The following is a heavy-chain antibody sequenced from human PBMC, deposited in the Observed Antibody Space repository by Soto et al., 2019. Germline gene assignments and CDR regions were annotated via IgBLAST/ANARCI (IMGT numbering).Heavy chain of an antibody. CDR1: GGSVSSGSYY. D-gene: IGHD3-3*02. CDR3: ACIFPGESIDGFSFYALAG. Sequence: SETLSLTCTVSGGSVSSGSYYWSWIRQPPGKGLEWIGYIYYSGSTNYNPSLKSRVTISVDTSKNQFSLKLSSVTAADTAVYSCACIFPGESIDGFSFYALAGWGEGTRLTVS. CDR2: IYYSGST. V-gene: IGHV4-61*01. J-gene: IGHJ6*02.